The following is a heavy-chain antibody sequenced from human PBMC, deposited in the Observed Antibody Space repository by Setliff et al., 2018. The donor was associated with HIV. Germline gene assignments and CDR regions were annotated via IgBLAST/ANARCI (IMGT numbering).Heavy chain of an antibody. D-gene: IGHD1-26*01. V-gene: IGHV4-59*01. CDR2: IHYSGIV. J-gene: IGHJ5*02. CDR3: ARVAKDSSFFSASGPSYFDP. CDR1: GGSMKNFY. Sequence: SETLSLTCTVSGGSMKNFYWSWIRQVPGGRLQWIGHIHYSGIVNYSPSLSNRLTISAQTSKNQFSLTLNSVTTADTVLYFCARVAKDSSFFSASGPSYFDPWGHGTLVTVSS.